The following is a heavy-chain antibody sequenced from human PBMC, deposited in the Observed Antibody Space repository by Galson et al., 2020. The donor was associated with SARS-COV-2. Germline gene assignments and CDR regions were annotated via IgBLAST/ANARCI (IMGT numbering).Heavy chain of an antibody. Sequence: GGSLRLSCAASEIASAFYAMSWVRQPPGKGLEGVSSISGGGGNTYYADSVKGRFTISRDNYRKTLYLQMSSLRAEDSARYYCAKDGMANWDQSDMDVWGKGTTVTISS. J-gene: IGHJ6*03. CDR2: ISGGGGNT. CDR3: AKDGMANWDQSDMDV. V-gene: IGHV3-23*01. D-gene: IGHD7-27*01. CDR1: EIASAFYA.